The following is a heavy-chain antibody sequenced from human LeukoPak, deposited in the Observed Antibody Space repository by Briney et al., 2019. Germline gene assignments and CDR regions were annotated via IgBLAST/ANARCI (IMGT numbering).Heavy chain of an antibody. CDR3: AKIMVRGVIIPLFDY. J-gene: IGHJ4*02. CDR1: GYSFTSYW. D-gene: IGHD3-10*01. V-gene: IGHV3-23*01. CDR2: ISGSGGST. Sequence: GESLKISCKGSGYSFTSYWIGWVRQAPGKGLEWVSAISGSGGSTYYANSVKGRLTISRDNSKNTLYLQMNSLRAEDTAVYYCAKIMVRGVIIPLFDYWGQGTLVTVSS.